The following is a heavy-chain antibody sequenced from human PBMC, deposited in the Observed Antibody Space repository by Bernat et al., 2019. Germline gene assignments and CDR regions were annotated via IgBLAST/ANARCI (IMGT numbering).Heavy chain of an antibody. CDR3: ATEDLGAPSGFDP. J-gene: IGHJ5*02. V-gene: IGHV4-39*07. Sequence: QLQLQESGPGLVKPPETLSLTCTVSDGSISSSSYYWGWIRQPPGKGLEWIGSIYYRGSTYYNPSLKSRVTISADTSKNQFSLKLSSVTAADTAVYYCATEDLGAPSGFDPWGQGTLVTVSS. CDR1: DGSISSSSYY. CDR2: IYYRGST. D-gene: IGHD2-15*01.